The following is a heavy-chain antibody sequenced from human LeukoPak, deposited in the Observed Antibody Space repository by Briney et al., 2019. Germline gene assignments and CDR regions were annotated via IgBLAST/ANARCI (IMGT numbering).Heavy chain of an antibody. CDR2: IYRGRT. J-gene: IGHJ5*02. Sequence: SETLSLTCAVSGDSISYESYYWNWIRQAPGKGPEWIGNIYRGRTRLNPSYTSRVAISVDMSKSQVSLSLTSVTAADTAIYFCAGEGEYGQSYSWGQGVLVVVSA. V-gene: IGHV4-30-2*01. D-gene: IGHD4-17*01. CDR1: GDSISYESYY. CDR3: AGEGEYGQSYS.